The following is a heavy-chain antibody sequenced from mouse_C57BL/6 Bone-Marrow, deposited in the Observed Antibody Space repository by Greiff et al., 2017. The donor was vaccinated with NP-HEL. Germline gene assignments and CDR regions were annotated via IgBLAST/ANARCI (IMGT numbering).Heavy chain of an antibody. CDR3: ARKIRSREGY. J-gene: IGHJ4*01. CDR2: IYPRSGNT. D-gene: IGHD1-1*01. Sequence: VKLQESGAELARPGASVKLSCKASGYTFTSYGISWVKQSTGQGLEWIGEIYPRSGNTYYNEKFKGKATLTADKSSSTAYMELRSLTSEDSAVYFCARKIRSREGYWGQGTSVTVSS. CDR1: GYTFTSYG. V-gene: IGHV1-81*01.